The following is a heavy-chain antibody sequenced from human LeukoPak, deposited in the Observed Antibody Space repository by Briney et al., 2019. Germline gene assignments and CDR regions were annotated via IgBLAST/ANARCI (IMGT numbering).Heavy chain of an antibody. CDR3: ARQEYSSSCPEY. CDR1: GYSFTSYW. D-gene: IGHD6-6*01. CDR2: IYPGDSDT. J-gene: IGHJ4*02. Sequence: GESLKISCKGSGYSFTSYWVAWVRQMPGKRLEWMGIIYPGDSDTRYSPSFQGQVTISADKSISTAYLQWSSLKASDTAMYYCARQEYSSSCPEYWGQGTLVTVSS. V-gene: IGHV5-51*01.